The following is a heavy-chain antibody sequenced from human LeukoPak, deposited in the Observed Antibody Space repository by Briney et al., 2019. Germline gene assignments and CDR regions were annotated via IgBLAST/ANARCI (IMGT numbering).Heavy chain of an antibody. Sequence: ASVKVSCKASGGTFSSYAISWVRQAPGQGLEWMGWINPNSGGTNYAQKFQGRVTMTRDTSISTAYMELSRLRSDDTAVYYCARARITIFGVVNGAFDIWGQGTMVTVSS. CDR2: INPNSGGT. CDR1: GGTFSSYA. CDR3: ARARITIFGVVNGAFDI. D-gene: IGHD3-3*01. J-gene: IGHJ3*02. V-gene: IGHV1-2*02.